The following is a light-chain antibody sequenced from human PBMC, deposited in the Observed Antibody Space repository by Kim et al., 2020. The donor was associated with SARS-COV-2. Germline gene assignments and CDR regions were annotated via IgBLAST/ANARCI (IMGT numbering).Light chain of an antibody. CDR3: QQYKSWYT. J-gene: IGKJ2*01. CDR1: KSISSW. Sequence: LSACVGNRVTMTCRARKSISSWLAWYQQRPGKAPKVLISKASTLESGVSSRFSGSGYGTEFTLNISSLQPDDFATYYCQQYKSWYTFGQGTKLEI. CDR2: KAS. V-gene: IGKV1-5*03.